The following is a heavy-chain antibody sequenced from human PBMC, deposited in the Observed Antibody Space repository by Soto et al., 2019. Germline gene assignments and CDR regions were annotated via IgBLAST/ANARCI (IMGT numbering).Heavy chain of an antibody. CDR2: ISSSSSYI. J-gene: IGHJ6*02. V-gene: IGHV3-21*01. CDR1: GFTFSSYS. CDR3: TRSSRAYYDFWSGSGYYYGMDV. Sequence: GGSLRLSCAASGFTFSSYSMNWVRQAPGKGLEWVSSISSSSSYIYYADSVKGRFTISRDNAKNSLYLQMNSLRAEDTAVYYCTRSSRAYYDFWSGSGYYYGMDVWGQGTTVTVSS. D-gene: IGHD3-3*01.